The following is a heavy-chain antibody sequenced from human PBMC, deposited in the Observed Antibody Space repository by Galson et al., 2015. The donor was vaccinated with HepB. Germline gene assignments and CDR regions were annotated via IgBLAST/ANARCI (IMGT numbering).Heavy chain of an antibody. J-gene: IGHJ6*02. CDR2: ISSSSLYT. V-gene: IGHV3-11*05. Sequence: SLRLSCAVSGFTFSDYYMSWIRQAPGKGLEWISYISSSSLYTNYADSVKGRFTISRDNAKNSLYLQISSARAEDTAVYYCARDSSSWYYYYGMDVWGQGTTVTVSS. CDR1: GFTFSDYY. D-gene: IGHD6-13*01. CDR3: ARDSSSWYYYYGMDV.